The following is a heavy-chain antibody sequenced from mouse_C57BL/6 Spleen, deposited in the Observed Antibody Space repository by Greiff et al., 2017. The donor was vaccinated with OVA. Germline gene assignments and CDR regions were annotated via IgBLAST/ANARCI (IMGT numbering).Heavy chain of an antibody. Sequence: VQLQQPGAELVKPGASVKLSCKASGYTFTSYWMQWVKQRPGQGLEWIGEIDPSDSYTNYNQKFKGKATLTVDTSSSTAYMQLSSLTSEDSAVYCCARRGNYGYFDVWGTGTTVTVSS. V-gene: IGHV1-50*01. CDR1: GYTFTSYW. D-gene: IGHD2-1*01. CDR2: IDPSDSYT. CDR3: ARRGNYGYFDV. J-gene: IGHJ1*03.